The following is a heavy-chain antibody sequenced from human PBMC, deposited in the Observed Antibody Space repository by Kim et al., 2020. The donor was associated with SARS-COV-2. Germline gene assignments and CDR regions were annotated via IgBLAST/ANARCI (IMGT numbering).Heavy chain of an antibody. J-gene: IGHJ4*02. V-gene: IGHV3-7*01. D-gene: IGHD6-19*01. CDR1: GFTFSSYW. Sequence: GGSLRLSCAASGFTFSSYWMSWVRQAPGKGLERVANIKQDGSEKYYVDSVKGRFTISRDNAKNSLYLQMKSLRAEDTAVYYCAREGGIAVAGTGMDYWGQGTLVTVSS. CDR2: IKQDGSEK. CDR3: AREGGIAVAGTGMDY.